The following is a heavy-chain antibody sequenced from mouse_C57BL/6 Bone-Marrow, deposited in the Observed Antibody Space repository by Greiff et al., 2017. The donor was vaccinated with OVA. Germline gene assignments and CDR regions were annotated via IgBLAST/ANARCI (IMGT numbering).Heavy chain of an antibody. CDR1: GFTFSSYA. Sequence: EVQGVESGEGLVKPGGSLKLSCAASGFTFSSYAMSWVRQTPEKRLEWVAYISSGGDYIYYADTVKGRFTISRDNARNTLSLQMSSLKSEDTAMYYCTRGSSYWYFDVWGTGTTGTVSS. CDR2: ISSGGDYI. J-gene: IGHJ1*03. V-gene: IGHV5-9-1*02. CDR3: TRGSSYWYFDV. D-gene: IGHD1-3*01.